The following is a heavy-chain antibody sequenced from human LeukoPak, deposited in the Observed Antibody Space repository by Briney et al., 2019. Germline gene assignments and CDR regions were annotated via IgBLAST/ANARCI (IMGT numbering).Heavy chain of an antibody. Sequence: GESLKISCQGSGSSFTSYWIGWVRQLPGRGLEWMGIIYPGDSDTRYSPSFQGQVTISADKSISTAYLQWSSLKASDTAMYYCARKPGPAAAGLFDYWGQGTLVTVSS. J-gene: IGHJ4*02. CDR1: GSSFTSYW. D-gene: IGHD6-13*01. V-gene: IGHV5-51*01. CDR2: IYPGDSDT. CDR3: ARKPGPAAAGLFDY.